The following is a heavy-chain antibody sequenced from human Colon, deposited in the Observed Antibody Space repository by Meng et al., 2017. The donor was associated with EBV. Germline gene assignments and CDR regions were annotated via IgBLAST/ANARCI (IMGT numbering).Heavy chain of an antibody. CDR2: VRYSGTA. Sequence: LKGPGQGLVNPWETLSPTVTFSGAFLINSDCFWDWMRQPQGKGVEWIGSVRYSGTAYYNPSLTSRVTISVDTSKNQFSLNLSSLTAADTAVYYCARHVYGDSYGFWGQGTLVTVSS. V-gene: IGHV4-39*01. CDR1: GAFLINSDCF. CDR3: ARHVYGDSYGF. J-gene: IGHJ4*02. D-gene: IGHD4-17*01.